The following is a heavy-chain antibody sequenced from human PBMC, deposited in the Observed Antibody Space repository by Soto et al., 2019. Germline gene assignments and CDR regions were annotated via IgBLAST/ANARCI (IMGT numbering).Heavy chain of an antibody. V-gene: IGHV3-21*01. CDR1: GFTFSSYS. CDR2: ISSTSNYI. Sequence: VGALRLSCAASGFTFSSYSMNWVRQAPGKGLEWVSYISSTSNYIYYADSVKGRFTISRDNAKNSLYLQMISLRAEDTAVYYCVGDRMGGYGRNVWRQGPTVTVSS. J-gene: IGHJ6*02. D-gene: IGHD1-26*01. CDR3: VGDRMGGYGRNV.